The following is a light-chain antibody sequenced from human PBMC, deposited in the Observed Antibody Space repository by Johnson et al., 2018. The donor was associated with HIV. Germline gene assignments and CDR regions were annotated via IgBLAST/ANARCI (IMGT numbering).Light chain of an antibody. V-gene: IGLV1-51*01. Sequence: QSILTQPPSVSAAPGQKVSISCSGSTYNIGNNYVSWYRHLPGTAPKLLISAKNKRPSGVPDRFSASKSGTSATLAITALQTGDEAAYYCAAWDSGLGAHYVFGTGTKVTVL. CDR2: AKN. J-gene: IGLJ1*01. CDR3: AAWDSGLGAHYV. CDR1: TYNIGNNY.